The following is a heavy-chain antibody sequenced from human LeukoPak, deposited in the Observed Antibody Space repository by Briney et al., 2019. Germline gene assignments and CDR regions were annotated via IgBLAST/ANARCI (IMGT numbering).Heavy chain of an antibody. CDR2: ISGSGGSA. CDR1: GFTFSSYA. V-gene: IGHV3-23*01. CDR3: AKIRHSSGWYYY. J-gene: IGHJ4*02. D-gene: IGHD6-19*01. Sequence: GGSLRLSCAASGFTFSSYAMSWVRQAPGKGLEWVSAISGSGGSAYYADSVKGRFTISRDNSKNTLYLQMNSLRAEDTAVYYCAKIRHSSGWYYYWGQGTLVTVSS.